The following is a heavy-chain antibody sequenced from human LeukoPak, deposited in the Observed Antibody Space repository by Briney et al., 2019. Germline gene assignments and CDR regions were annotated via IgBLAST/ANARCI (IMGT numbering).Heavy chain of an antibody. CDR1: GYTFTSYG. Sequence: ASVKVSCKASGYTFTSYGISWVRQAPGQGLEWMGWISAYNGNTNYAQKLQGRVTMTTDKSTSTAYMELSSLRSEDTAVYYCARALGQYCSGGSCYWFDPWGQGTLVTVSS. D-gene: IGHD2-15*01. CDR2: ISAYNGNT. J-gene: IGHJ5*02. V-gene: IGHV1-18*01. CDR3: ARALGQYCSGGSCYWFDP.